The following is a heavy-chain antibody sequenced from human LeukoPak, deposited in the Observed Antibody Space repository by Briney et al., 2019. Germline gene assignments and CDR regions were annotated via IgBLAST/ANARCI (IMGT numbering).Heavy chain of an antibody. D-gene: IGHD3-10*01. Sequence: SETLSLTCAVSGGSISSSNWWSWVRQPPGKGLEWIGEIYHSGSTNYIPSLKSRVTISVDKSKNQFSLKLSSVTAADTAVYYCARVFLHPYYGSGIAIWFDPWGQGTLVTVSS. CDR1: GGSISSSNW. CDR3: ARVFLHPYYGSGIAIWFDP. V-gene: IGHV4-4*02. CDR2: IYHSGST. J-gene: IGHJ5*02.